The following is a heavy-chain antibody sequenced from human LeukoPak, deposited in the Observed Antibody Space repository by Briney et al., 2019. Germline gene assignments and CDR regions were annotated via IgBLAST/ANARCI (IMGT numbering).Heavy chain of an antibody. CDR1: GGSISSSSYY. J-gene: IGHJ5*02. Sequence: SETLSLTCTVSGGSISSSSYYWGWIRQPPGKGLEWIGSIYYSGSTYYNPSLKSRVTISVDTSKNQFSLKLSSVTAADTAVYYCAILVRGVSIGANWFDPWGQGTLVTVSS. V-gene: IGHV4-39*01. CDR3: AILVRGVSIGANWFDP. D-gene: IGHD3-10*01. CDR2: IYYSGST.